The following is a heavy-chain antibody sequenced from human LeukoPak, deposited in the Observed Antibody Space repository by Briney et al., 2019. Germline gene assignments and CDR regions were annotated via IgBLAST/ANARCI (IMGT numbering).Heavy chain of an antibody. Sequence: GGSLRLSCAASGFTFSSYAMSWVRQAPGKGLEWVSAISSGGGSTYYADSVKGRFTISRDNAKNTLYLQMNSLRAEDTAVYYCARGSGPFGYWGQGTLVTVSS. J-gene: IGHJ4*02. V-gene: IGHV3-23*01. CDR1: GFTFSSYA. CDR2: ISSGGGST. CDR3: ARGSGPFGY. D-gene: IGHD6-19*01.